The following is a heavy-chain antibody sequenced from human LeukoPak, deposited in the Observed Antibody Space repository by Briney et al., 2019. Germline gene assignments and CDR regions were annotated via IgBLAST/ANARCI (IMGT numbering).Heavy chain of an antibody. Sequence: SETLSLTCAVSGGSISSSNWWIWVRQPPGKGLEWIGEIYHSGSTNYNPSLKSRVTMSVDKSKNQFSLKLSSVTAADTAVYYCARWGYYDSRYSNWGQGTLVTVSS. CDR1: GGSISSSNW. V-gene: IGHV4-4*02. CDR3: ARWGYYDSRYSN. J-gene: IGHJ4*02. D-gene: IGHD3-22*01. CDR2: IYHSGST.